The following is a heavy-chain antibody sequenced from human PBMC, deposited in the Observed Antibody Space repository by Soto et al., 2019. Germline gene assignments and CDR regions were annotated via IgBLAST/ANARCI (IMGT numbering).Heavy chain of an antibody. Sequence: QVQLVESGGGVVQPGRSLRLSCAASGFTFSSSGMHWVRQAPGKGLEWVAVISYDGSNKYYADSVKGRFTISRDNSKNTLYLQMNSLRAEDTAVYYCAKAPQTYVGRNYGMDVWGQGTTVTVSS. V-gene: IGHV3-30*18. J-gene: IGHJ6*02. CDR1: GFTFSSSG. CDR2: ISYDGSNK. CDR3: AKAPQTYVGRNYGMDV. D-gene: IGHD1-26*01.